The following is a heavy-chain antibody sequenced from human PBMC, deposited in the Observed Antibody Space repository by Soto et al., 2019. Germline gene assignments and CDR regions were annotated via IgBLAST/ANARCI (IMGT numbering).Heavy chain of an antibody. CDR1: GFTFSSYG. CDR2: ISYDGNNI. J-gene: IGHJ6*02. D-gene: IGHD1-26*01. V-gene: IGHV3-30*18. CDR3: AKDIEEVVYYYGMDV. Sequence: VQLVESGGGVVQPGASLRLSCAASGFTFSSYGMHWVRQAPGKGLEWVALISYDGNNIYYGDSVKGRFTIFRDNSKNTLFLQMNSLRAEDTAVYYCAKDIEEVVYYYGMDVWGQGTTVTVSS.